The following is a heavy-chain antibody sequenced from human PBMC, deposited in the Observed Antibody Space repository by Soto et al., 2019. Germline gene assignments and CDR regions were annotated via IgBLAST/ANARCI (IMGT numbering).Heavy chain of an antibody. CDR1: GYTFTSYY. Sequence: QVQLVQSGAEVKKPGASVRVSCKASGYTFTSYYIHWVRQAPGQGPEWMGMISPSSGGTDYAQKFQGTVTMTRETSTSTVYMELSSLRSEDTAVYFCTRSIITTAGTDAFDLWGQGTLVTVSS. J-gene: IGHJ3*01. D-gene: IGHD6-13*01. V-gene: IGHV1-46*03. CDR3: TRSIITTAGTDAFDL. CDR2: ISPSSGGT.